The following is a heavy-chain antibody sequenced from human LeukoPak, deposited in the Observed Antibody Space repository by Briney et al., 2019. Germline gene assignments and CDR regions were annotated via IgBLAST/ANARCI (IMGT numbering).Heavy chain of an antibody. Sequence: SETLSLTCTVSGGSISSSSYYWGWIRQPPGKGLEWIGSIYYSGSTYYNPSLKSRVTISVDTSKNQFSLKLSSVTAADTAVYYCARDRPIMITFGGVDQGDYWGQGTLVTVSS. V-gene: IGHV4-39*07. CDR2: IYYSGST. CDR1: GGSISSSSYY. CDR3: ARDRPIMITFGGVDQGDY. J-gene: IGHJ4*02. D-gene: IGHD3-16*01.